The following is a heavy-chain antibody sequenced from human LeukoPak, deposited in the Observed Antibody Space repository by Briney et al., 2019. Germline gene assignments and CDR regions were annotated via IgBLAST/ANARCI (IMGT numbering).Heavy chain of an antibody. CDR2: MDYSGDS. D-gene: IGHD3-3*01. Sequence: SETLSLTCTVSGGSISSRNYFWGWIRQSPGKGLEWIGSMDYSGDSYSNPSLKSRVTISVDMSKNQFSLKLNSVTAADTAVYYCARGRNLEWFDYWGQGTLVTVSS. J-gene: IGHJ5*01. CDR1: GGSISSRNYF. CDR3: ARGRNLEWFDY. V-gene: IGHV4-39*07.